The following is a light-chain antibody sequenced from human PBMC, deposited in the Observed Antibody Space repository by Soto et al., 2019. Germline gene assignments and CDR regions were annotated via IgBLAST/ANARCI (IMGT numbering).Light chain of an antibody. V-gene: IGLV2-14*01. Sequence: QSALTQPASVSGSPGQSITISCTGTSSDVGGYNYVSWYQQHPGKAPKLMIYEVSNRPSGVSNRFSGSKSGNTASLTISGLQAEDEADYYCSSYTSSRTLVFGTGTRSPS. J-gene: IGLJ1*01. CDR2: EVS. CDR1: SSDVGGYNY. CDR3: SSYTSSRTLV.